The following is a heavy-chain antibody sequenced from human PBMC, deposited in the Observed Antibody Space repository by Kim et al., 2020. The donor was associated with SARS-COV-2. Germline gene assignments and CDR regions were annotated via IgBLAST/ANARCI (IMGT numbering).Heavy chain of an antibody. V-gene: IGHV3-13*01. CDR2: IGTAGDT. Sequence: GGSLRLSCAASGFTFSSYDMHWVRQASGKGLEWVSAIGTAGDTYYPGSVKGRFTISRENAKNSLYLQINSLRAGDTAVYYCARGDYCSSTSCYYYGMDVWGQGTMVTVSS. J-gene: IGHJ6*02. CDR3: ARGDYCSSTSCYYYGMDV. CDR1: GFTFSSYD. D-gene: IGHD2-2*01.